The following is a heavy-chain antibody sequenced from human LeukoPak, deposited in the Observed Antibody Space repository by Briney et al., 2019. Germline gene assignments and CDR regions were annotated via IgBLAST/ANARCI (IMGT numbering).Heavy chain of an antibody. Sequence: GGSLRLSCAASGFTFSSYSMNWVRQAPGKGLEWVSSISSSSSYIYYADSVKGRFTISRDNSKNTLYLQMNSLRAEDTAVYYCARALPSPWWELLTYFDYWGQGTLVTVSS. D-gene: IGHD1-26*01. J-gene: IGHJ4*02. CDR2: ISSSSSYI. V-gene: IGHV3-21*04. CDR1: GFTFSSYS. CDR3: ARALPSPWWELLTYFDY.